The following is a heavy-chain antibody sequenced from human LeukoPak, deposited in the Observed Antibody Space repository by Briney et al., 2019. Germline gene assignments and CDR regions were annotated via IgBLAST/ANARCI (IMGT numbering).Heavy chain of an antibody. J-gene: IGHJ4*02. D-gene: IGHD6-19*01. CDR1: GFTFSSYA. CDR2: ISGSGGST. V-gene: IGHV3-23*01. CDR3: AKDLTAYSSGWYNDY. Sequence: GGSLRLSCAASGFTFSSYAMSWVRQAPGKGLEWVSAISGSGGSTYYADSVKGRFTISRDNSKNTLYLQMNSLRAEDTAVYYCAKDLTAYSSGWYNDYWGQGTLVTVSS.